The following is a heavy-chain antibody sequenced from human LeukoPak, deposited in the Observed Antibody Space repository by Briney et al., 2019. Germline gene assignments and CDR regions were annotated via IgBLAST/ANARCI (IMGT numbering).Heavy chain of an antibody. CDR3: ARDPTWDHDRRRYWNAFDI. CDR2: IYYSGST. D-gene: IGHD3-22*01. Sequence: SETLSLTCTVSGGSISSDYWSWIRQPPGKGLEWHGYIYYSGSTKYNPSLKSRVTISRDTSKNQFSLKLSSVTAADTAVYYCARDPTWDHDRRRYWNAFDIWGQGTLVTVSS. CDR1: GGSISSDY. V-gene: IGHV4-59*01. J-gene: IGHJ3*02.